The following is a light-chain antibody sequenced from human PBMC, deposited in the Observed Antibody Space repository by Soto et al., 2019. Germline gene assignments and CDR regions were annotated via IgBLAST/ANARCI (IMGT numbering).Light chain of an antibody. J-gene: IGLJ2*01. Sequence: QSVLTQPPSASGTPGQRVTFSCSGSSSNIGSSYVYWYQQLLGTAPKLLIYSNDQRPSGAPDRFSGSKSGTSASLAISGLRSEDEADYYCAAWDDSLSGPVFGGGTKVTVL. V-gene: IGLV1-47*02. CDR2: SND. CDR3: AAWDDSLSGPV. CDR1: SSNIGSSY.